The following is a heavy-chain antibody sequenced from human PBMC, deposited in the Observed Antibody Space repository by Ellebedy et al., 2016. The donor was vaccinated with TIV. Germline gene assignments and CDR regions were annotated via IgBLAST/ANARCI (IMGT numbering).Heavy chain of an antibody. CDR2: IYPGDSDT. V-gene: IGHV5-51*01. D-gene: IGHD1-26*01. J-gene: IGHJ5*02. Sequence: GESLKISXKGSGYSFTSYWIGWVRQMPGKGLEWMGIIYPGDSDTRYSPSFQGQVTISADKSISTAYLQWSSLKASDTAIYYCARFAGPTLGSNWFDPWGQGTLVTVSS. CDR1: GYSFTSYW. CDR3: ARFAGPTLGSNWFDP.